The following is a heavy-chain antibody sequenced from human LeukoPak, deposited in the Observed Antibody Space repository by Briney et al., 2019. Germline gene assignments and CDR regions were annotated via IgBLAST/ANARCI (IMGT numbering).Heavy chain of an antibody. CDR1: GGTFSGYY. CDR2: INNSGST. CDR3: ARVRSYGLYYFDY. J-gene: IGHJ4*02. D-gene: IGHD5-18*01. Sequence: SETLSLTCAVSGGTFSGYYWSWIRQPPGKGLEWIGEINNSGSTNYNPSLKSRVTISVDTSKNQFSLKLSSVTAADTAVYYCARVRSYGLYYFDYWGQGTLVTVSS. V-gene: IGHV4-34*01.